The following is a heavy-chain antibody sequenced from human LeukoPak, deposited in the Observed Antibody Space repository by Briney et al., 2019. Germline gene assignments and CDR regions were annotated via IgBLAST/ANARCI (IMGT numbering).Heavy chain of an antibody. CDR2: IWYDGSNK. Sequence: PGRSLRLSCAASGFTFSSYGMHWVRQAPGKGLEWVAVIWYDGSNKYYADSVKGRFTISRDNSKNTLYLQMSSLRAEDTAVYYCAVSYYGSGSYYNYWGQGTLVTVSS. CDR1: GFTFSSYG. J-gene: IGHJ4*02. V-gene: IGHV3-33*01. CDR3: AVSYYGSGSYYNY. D-gene: IGHD3-10*01.